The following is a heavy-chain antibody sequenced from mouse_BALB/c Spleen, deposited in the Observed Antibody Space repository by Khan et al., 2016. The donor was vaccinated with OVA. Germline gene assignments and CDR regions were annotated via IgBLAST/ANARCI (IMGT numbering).Heavy chain of an antibody. CDR1: GYSITSGYG. CDR3: ARTARIKY. V-gene: IGHV3-1*02. Sequence: EVQLQESGPGLVKPSQSLSLTCTVTGYSITSGYGWNWIRQFPGNKLAWMGYISYSGCTNYNPSLTSRTSITPDTSKNQFFLQLNSVTTEDTATYYCARTARIKYWGQGTTLTVSS. D-gene: IGHD1-2*01. CDR2: ISYSGCT. J-gene: IGHJ2*01.